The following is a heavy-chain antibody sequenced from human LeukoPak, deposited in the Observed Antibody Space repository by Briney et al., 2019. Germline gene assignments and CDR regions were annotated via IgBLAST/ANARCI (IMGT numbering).Heavy chain of an antibody. Sequence: ASLKVSCKASGYTFTSYSITWVRQAPGQGLEWMAWIRTFNANTKYAQKFQGRVTMTTDTSTSTAYMELRSLRSDDTAVYYCARDFQGVGSGSYYSLRYYYYGMDVWGQGTTVTVSS. V-gene: IGHV1-18*01. CDR2: IRTFNANT. CDR1: GYTFTSYS. J-gene: IGHJ6*02. D-gene: IGHD3-10*01. CDR3: ARDFQGVGSGSYYSLRYYYYGMDV.